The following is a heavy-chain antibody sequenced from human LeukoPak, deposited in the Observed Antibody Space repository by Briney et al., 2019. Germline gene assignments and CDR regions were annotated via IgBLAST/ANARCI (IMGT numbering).Heavy chain of an antibody. CDR1: GYSFTSYW. CDR2: IYPGDSDT. Sequence: GESLQISCKGSGYSFTSYWIGWVRQLPGKGLEWMGIIYPGDSDTRYSPSFQGQVTISADKSISTAYLQWSSLKASDTAMYYCARPGEIDGYNLNAFDIWGQGTMVTVSS. V-gene: IGHV5-51*01. J-gene: IGHJ3*02. D-gene: IGHD5-24*01. CDR3: ARPGEIDGYNLNAFDI.